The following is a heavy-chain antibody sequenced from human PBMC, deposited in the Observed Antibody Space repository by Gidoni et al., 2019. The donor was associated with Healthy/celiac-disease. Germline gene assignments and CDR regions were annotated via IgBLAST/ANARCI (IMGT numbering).Heavy chain of an antibody. CDR1: GFTFDDYA. J-gene: IGHJ6*02. Sequence: EVQLVESGGGLVQPGRSLRLSCAASGFTFDDYAMHWVRQAPGKGLEWVSGISWNSGSIGYADSVKGRFTISRDNAKNSLYLQMNSLRAEDTALYYCAKEGRIAVAGVYYYYGMDVWGQGTTVTVSS. CDR2: ISWNSGSI. D-gene: IGHD6-19*01. CDR3: AKEGRIAVAGVYYYYGMDV. V-gene: IGHV3-9*01.